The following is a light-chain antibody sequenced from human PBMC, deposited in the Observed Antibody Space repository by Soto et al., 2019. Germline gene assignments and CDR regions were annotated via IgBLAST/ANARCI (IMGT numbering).Light chain of an antibody. V-gene: IGLV2-14*01. Sequence: QSALAQPASVSGSPGQSITISCTGTSSDVGSYNYVSWYQQHPGTAPKLMIYEVSDRPSGVSNRFSGSKSGNTASLTISGLQAEDEADYYCTSYASSTIYVFGTGTKLTVL. CDR3: TSYASSTIYV. CDR2: EVS. J-gene: IGLJ1*01. CDR1: SSDVGSYNY.